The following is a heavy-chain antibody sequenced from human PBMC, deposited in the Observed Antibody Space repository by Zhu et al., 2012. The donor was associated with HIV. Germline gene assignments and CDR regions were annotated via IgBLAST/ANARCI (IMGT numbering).Heavy chain of an antibody. D-gene: IGHD3-9*01. CDR1: GYSISSSNW. CDR3: ARIREDILTGYYYYYYMDV. V-gene: IGHV4-28*01. Sequence: QVQLQESGPGLVKPSSTLSLTCAVSGYSISSSNWWGWIRQPPGKGLEWIAYMSYSGSTYYNVSLKSRVTMSVDTSKNQFSLKLRSVTAVDTAVYYCARIREDILTGYYYYYYMDVWGKGPRSPS. J-gene: IGHJ6*03. CDR2: MSYSGST.